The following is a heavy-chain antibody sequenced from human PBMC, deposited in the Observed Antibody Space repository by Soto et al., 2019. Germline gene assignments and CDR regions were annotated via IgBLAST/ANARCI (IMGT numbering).Heavy chain of an antibody. V-gene: IGHV3-13*01. J-gene: IGHJ4*02. CDR1: GFTFSSYD. CDR3: ARGYYDSSGYYFDY. CDR2: IGTAGDT. D-gene: IGHD3-22*01. Sequence: EVQLVESGGGLVQPGGSLSLSCAASGFTFSSYDMHWVRQATGKGLEWVSAIGTAGDTYYPGSVKGRFTIYRENAKNSVYLQMNSLRAEDTAVYYCARGYYDSSGYYFDYWGQGTLVTVSS.